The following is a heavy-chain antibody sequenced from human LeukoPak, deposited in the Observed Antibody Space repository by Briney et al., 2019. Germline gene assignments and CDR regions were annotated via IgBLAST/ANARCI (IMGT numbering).Heavy chain of an antibody. Sequence: LVKVSCKASGGTFSSYAISWVRQAPGQGLEWMGRIIPILGIANYAQKFQGRVTITADKSTSTAYMELSSLRSEDTAVYYCASPGELLWFGEFHCWGQGTLVTVSS. D-gene: IGHD3-10*01. V-gene: IGHV1-69*04. CDR1: GGTFSSYA. CDR2: IIPILGIA. CDR3: ASPGELLWFGEFHC. J-gene: IGHJ4*02.